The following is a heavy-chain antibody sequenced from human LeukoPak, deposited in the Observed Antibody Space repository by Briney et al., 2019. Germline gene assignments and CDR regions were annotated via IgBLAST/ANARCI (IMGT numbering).Heavy chain of an antibody. J-gene: IGHJ4*02. CDR3: ARDQKTMITFGGVIDAFDY. D-gene: IGHD3-16*02. CDR1: GYSISSSYY. V-gene: IGHV4-38-2*02. CDR2: IYYSGST. Sequence: SETLSLTCTVSGYSISSSYYWGWIRQPPGKGLEWIGSIYYSGSTYYNPSLKSRVTISVDTSKNQFSLKLSSVTAADTAVYYCARDQKTMITFGGVIDAFDYWGQGTLVTVSS.